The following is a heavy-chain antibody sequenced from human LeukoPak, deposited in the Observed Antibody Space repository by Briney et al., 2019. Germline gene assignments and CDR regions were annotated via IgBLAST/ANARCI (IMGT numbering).Heavy chain of an antibody. Sequence: GGSLRLSCAASGFTFNSYAMSWVRQAPGQGLEWVSGISGSGCDTYYAGSVKGRFTISRDNSKNALYLQMNSLRADDTAVYYCAKGHLSILFPFDSWGQGTLVTVSS. D-gene: IGHD2-21*01. CDR1: GFTFNSYA. J-gene: IGHJ4*02. V-gene: IGHV3-23*01. CDR2: ISGSGCDT. CDR3: AKGHLSILFPFDS.